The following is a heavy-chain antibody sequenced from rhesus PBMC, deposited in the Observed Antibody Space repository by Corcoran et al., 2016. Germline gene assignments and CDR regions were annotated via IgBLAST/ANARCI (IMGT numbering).Heavy chain of an antibody. CDR3: TSVVLYYGSGFRY. CDR2: ISESGGTI. D-gene: IGHD3-28*01. V-gene: IGHV3S26*01. J-gene: IGHJ4*01. Sequence: DVQLVESGGGLVKPGGSLRLSCVASGFTFSSYVLNWVRQAPGKGLEWVSVISESGGTIYYADSVKGRFPISRDNAKNSLFLQMNSLRAEDTAVYYCTSVVLYYGSGFRYWGQGVLVTVSS. CDR1: GFTFSSYV.